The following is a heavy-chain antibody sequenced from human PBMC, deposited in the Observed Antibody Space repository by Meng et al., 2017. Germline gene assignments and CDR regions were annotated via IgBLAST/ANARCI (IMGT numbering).Heavy chain of an antibody. CDR3: AYATTVSN. D-gene: IGHD4-11*01. CDR1: GGSFSGYY. V-gene: IGHV4-34*01. Sequence: QVQLQQVGAGLFKPSDTLSLTCAVYGGSFSGYYWSWIRQPPGKGLEWIGEINHSGSTNYNPSLKSRVTISVDTSKNQFSLKLSSVTAADTAVYYCAYATTVSNWGQGTLVTVSS. J-gene: IGHJ4*02. CDR2: INHSGST.